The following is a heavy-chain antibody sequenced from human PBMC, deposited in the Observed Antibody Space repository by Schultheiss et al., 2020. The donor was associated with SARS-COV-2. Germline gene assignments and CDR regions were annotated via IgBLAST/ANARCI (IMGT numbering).Heavy chain of an antibody. D-gene: IGHD3-10*01. Sequence: SETLSLTCTVSGGSLSNYYWSWIRQPPGKGLEWIGEINHSGSTNYNPSLKSRVTISVDTSKNQFSLKLSSVTAADTAVYYCARDSQGEALDPLGQGTLVTVSS. CDR2: INHSGST. CDR3: ARDSQGEALDP. CDR1: GGSLSNYY. V-gene: IGHV4-34*01. J-gene: IGHJ5*02.